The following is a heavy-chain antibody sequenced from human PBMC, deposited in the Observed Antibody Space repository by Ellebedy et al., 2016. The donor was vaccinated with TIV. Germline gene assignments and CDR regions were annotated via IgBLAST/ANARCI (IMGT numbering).Heavy chain of an antibody. CDR2: IYSGGST. D-gene: IGHD4-17*01. CDR3: ALNGDPFDY. V-gene: IGHV3-53*01. Sequence: GESLKISCAASGFTVGSNYMSWVRQAPGKGLEWVSVIYSGGSTYYADSVKGRFTISRDNSKNTLYLQMNSLRAEDTAVYYCALNGDPFDYWGQGTLVTVSS. J-gene: IGHJ4*02. CDR1: GFTVGSNY.